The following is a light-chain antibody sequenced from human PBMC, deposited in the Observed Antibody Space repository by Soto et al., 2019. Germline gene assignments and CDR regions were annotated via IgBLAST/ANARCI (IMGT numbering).Light chain of an antibody. V-gene: IGKV3-11*01. Sequence: EIVLTQSPAILSLSPGEKATLSCRASQSVSGSLGWYQQKPGQAPRLIIYDASVRATGIPARFSGSGSGTEFTLTISSLQSEDFAVYYCQHQSNWPRTFGQGTKVDIK. CDR3: QHQSNWPRT. CDR1: QSVSGS. CDR2: DAS. J-gene: IGKJ1*01.